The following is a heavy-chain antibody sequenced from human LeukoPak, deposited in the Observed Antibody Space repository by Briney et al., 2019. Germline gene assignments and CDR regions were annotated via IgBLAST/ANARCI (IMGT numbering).Heavy chain of an antibody. J-gene: IGHJ4*02. D-gene: IGHD1-26*01. V-gene: IGHV1-58*01. CDR3: AADLQLGATSGFGF. CDR1: GFXFVNSL. CDR2: VVVGSGNT. Sequence: SVKVSCKASGFXFVNSLVHWVRQTRGQGHEWIGWVVVGSGNTNYAQKFQGRVTITRDRSTSTAYMELNSLTSEDTAIYYCAADLQLGATSGFGFWGQGSLVTVSS.